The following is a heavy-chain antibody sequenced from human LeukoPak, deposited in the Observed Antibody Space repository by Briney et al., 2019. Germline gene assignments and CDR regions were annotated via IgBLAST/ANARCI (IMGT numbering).Heavy chain of an antibody. CDR3: VRDWTYAFDL. CDR1: GYTFTSYY. J-gene: IGHJ3*01. Sequence: SVKVSCKASGYTFTSYYMHWVRQAPGQGLEWMGGIIPIFGTANYAQKFQGRVTITADESTSTAYMELSSLRSEDTAVYYCVRDWTYAFDLWGQGTMVTVSS. D-gene: IGHD3/OR15-3a*01. CDR2: IIPIFGTA. V-gene: IGHV1-69*13.